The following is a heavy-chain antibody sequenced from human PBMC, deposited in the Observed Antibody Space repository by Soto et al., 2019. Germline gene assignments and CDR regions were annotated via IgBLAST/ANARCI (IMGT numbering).Heavy chain of an antibody. D-gene: IGHD4-17*01. V-gene: IGHV3-30*18. CDR3: AKDRDDYGDYGPFDH. CDR1: GFTFSSYG. Sequence: GGSLRLSCAASGFTFSSYGMHWVRQAPGKGLEWVAVISYDGSNKYYSDSVKGRFTISRDNSKNTLYLQMNSRRAEDTAVYYCAKDRDDYGDYGPFDHCGQRTLVTVS. CDR2: ISYDGSNK. J-gene: IGHJ4*02.